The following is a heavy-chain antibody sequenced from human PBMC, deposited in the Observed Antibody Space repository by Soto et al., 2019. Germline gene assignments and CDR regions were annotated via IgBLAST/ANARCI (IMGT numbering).Heavy chain of an antibody. CDR3: ARGFGWYAMDH. V-gene: IGHV4-4*02. CDR2: IHHSGIT. Sequence: QMQLEESGPGLVKPSETLSLTCAVSSASIIAEQRWTWVRQTQGKGLEWIGAIHHSGITRTNPSLMSRATMSVDKSRNQFFLNLHSVTAADTGVYYCARGFGWYAMDHWGQGTLVIV. J-gene: IGHJ4*03. CDR1: SASIIAEQR. D-gene: IGHD6-19*01.